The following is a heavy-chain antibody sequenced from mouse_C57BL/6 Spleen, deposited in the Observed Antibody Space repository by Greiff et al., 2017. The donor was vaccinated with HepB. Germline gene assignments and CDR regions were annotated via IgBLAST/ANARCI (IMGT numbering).Heavy chain of an antibody. CDR3: ARELLRSSRGFAY. CDR2: INPSNGGT. J-gene: IGHJ3*01. Sequence: VQLQESGTELVKPGASVKLSCKASGYTFTSYWMHWVKQRPGQGLEWIGNINPSNGGTNYNEKFKSKATLTVDKSSSTAYMQLSSLTSEDSAVYYCARELLRSSRGFAYWGQGTLVTVSA. CDR1: GYTFTSYW. D-gene: IGHD1-1*01. V-gene: IGHV1-53*01.